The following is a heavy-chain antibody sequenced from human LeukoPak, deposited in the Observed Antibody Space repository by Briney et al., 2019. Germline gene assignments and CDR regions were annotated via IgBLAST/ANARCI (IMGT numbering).Heavy chain of an antibody. CDR3: ARENWGSGDF. CDR1: GDIFTTYW. CDR2: IYPGDSTV. J-gene: IGHJ4*02. Sequence: GESLKISCKSSGDIFTTYWIGWLRQMPGKGLQWMGIIYPGDSTVKYTPSFQGQVTISADKSINTIYLQWSSLKASDTAIYYCARENWGSGDFWGQGTLVTVSS. D-gene: IGHD7-27*01. V-gene: IGHV5-51*01.